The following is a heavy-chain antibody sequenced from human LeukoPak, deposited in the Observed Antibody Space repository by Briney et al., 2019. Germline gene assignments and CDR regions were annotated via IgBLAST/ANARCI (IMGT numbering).Heavy chain of an antibody. V-gene: IGHV3-48*01. D-gene: IGHD5-12*01. CDR3: ATYSGYDRIFDY. J-gene: IGHJ4*02. Sequence: PGGSLRLSCAASGLTFSIYGMNWVRQAPGKGLEWVSYISGSSSTIYYADSVKGRLTISRDNAKNSLSLQMNSLRAEDTAVYYCATYSGYDRIFDYWGQGTLVTVSS. CDR2: ISGSSSTI. CDR1: GLTFSIYG.